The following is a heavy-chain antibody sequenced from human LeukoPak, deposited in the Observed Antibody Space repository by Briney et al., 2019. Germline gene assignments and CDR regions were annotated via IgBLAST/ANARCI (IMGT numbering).Heavy chain of an antibody. Sequence: GGSLRLSCAASGFTFSSYAMHWVRLAPGKGLEWVAVISYDGSNKYYSDSVKGRFTISRDNSKNTLYLQMNSLSAEDPAVYSCATAPYYDSTDTSYTWFDPWGQGTLVTVSS. CDR1: GFTFSSYA. CDR2: ISYDGSNK. V-gene: IGHV3-30-3*01. CDR3: ATAPYYDSTDTSYTWFDP. D-gene: IGHD3-22*01. J-gene: IGHJ5*02.